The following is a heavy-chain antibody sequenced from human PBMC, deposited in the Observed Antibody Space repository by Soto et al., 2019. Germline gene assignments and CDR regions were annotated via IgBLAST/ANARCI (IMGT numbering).Heavy chain of an antibody. D-gene: IGHD3-22*01. Sequence: ASVKVSCKASGYTFTSYAMHWVRQAPGQRLEWMGWINAGNGNTKYSQKFQGRVTITRDTSASTAYMELSSLRSEDTAVYYCASGGIYDSSGYYYYYGMDVWGQGTTVTVSS. CDR3: ASGGIYDSSGYYYYYGMDV. J-gene: IGHJ6*02. CDR1: GYTFTSYA. CDR2: INAGNGNT. V-gene: IGHV1-3*01.